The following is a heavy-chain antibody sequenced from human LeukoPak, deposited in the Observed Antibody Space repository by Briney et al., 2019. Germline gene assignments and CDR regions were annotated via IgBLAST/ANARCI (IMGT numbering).Heavy chain of an antibody. CDR2: ISGGGDK. Sequence: PGGSLRLSCAGSGFTVTTNYMNWVRQAPGKGLEWVSLISGGGDKHYADSVKGRFTISRDNSKNTVYLQMDSLRVEDTAMYYCASEVWFGEPHWGQGTLVTVSS. CDR3: ASEVWFGEPH. V-gene: IGHV3-66*01. J-gene: IGHJ4*02. D-gene: IGHD3-10*01. CDR1: GFTVTTNY.